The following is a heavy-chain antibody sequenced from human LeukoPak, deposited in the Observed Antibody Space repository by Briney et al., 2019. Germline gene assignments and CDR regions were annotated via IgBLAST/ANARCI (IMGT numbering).Heavy chain of an antibody. CDR2: ISYSGGNT. V-gene: IGHV3-23*01. CDR1: GFTFSTYA. D-gene: IGHD3-9*01. J-gene: IGHJ4*02. Sequence: GGSLRLSCAASGFTFSTYAMSWVRQAPGKGLEWVSAISYSGGNTYYADSVKGRFTISRDNSKNTLHLQMNSLRAEDTAVYFCAKDQRGDILTGSPFDYWGQGTLVTVSS. CDR3: AKDQRGDILTGSPFDY.